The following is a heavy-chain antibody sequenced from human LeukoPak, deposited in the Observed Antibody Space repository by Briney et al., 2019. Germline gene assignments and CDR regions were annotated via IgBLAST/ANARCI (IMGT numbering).Heavy chain of an antibody. CDR2: INTNTGNP. D-gene: IGHD6-13*01. CDR1: GYTFTSYA. J-gene: IGHJ6*02. V-gene: IGHV7-4-1*02. CDR3: ARAWYSSSWYVPARDYYYYGMDV. Sequence: ASVKVSCKASGYTFTSYAMNWVRQAPGQGLEWMGWINTNTGNPTYAQGFTGRFVFSLDTSVSTAYLQISSLKAEDTAVYYCARAWYSSSWYVPARDYYYYGMDVWGQGTTVTVSS.